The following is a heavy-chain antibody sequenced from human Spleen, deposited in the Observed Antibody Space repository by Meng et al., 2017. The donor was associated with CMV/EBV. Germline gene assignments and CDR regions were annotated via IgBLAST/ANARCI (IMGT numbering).Heavy chain of an antibody. D-gene: IGHD6-19*01. CDR1: GGSFSGYY. J-gene: IGHJ5*02. CDR3: ARGRRVYSSGWSNWFDP. Sequence: SETLSLTCAVYGGSFSGYYWSWIRQPPGKGLEWIGEINHSGSTNYNPSLKSRVTISVDTSKNQFSLKLSSVTAADTAVYYCARGRRVYSSGWSNWFDPWGQGTPVTVSS. CDR2: INHSGST. V-gene: IGHV4-34*01.